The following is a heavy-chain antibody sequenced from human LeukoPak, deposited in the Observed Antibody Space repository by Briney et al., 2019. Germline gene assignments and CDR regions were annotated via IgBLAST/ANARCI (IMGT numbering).Heavy chain of an antibody. CDR2: ISSSGTNK. CDR1: GLTFSGYF. CDR3: ARESQWSVDY. J-gene: IGHJ4*02. V-gene: IGHV3-11*01. Sequence: GGSLRLSCAASGLTFSGYFMGWIRLAPGKGLEWISYISSSGTNKYYSDSVKGRFTISRDNAKDSLYLQMNSLRAEDTAVYYCARESQWSVDYWGQGTLVTVSS. D-gene: IGHD2-15*01.